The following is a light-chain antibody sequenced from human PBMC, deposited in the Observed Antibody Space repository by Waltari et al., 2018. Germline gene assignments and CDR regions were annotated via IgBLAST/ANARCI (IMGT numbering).Light chain of an antibody. CDR3: SSYTSSYTLI. CDR1: SSDVGAYDY. J-gene: IGLJ2*01. Sequence: QSALTQPAPVSGSPGQSITISCPGTSSDVGAYDYIPWYQQYPGKVPSLLIYEVINRPSGISDRFSGSKSGNTASLTISRLQIEDEADYYCSSYTSSYTLIFGGGTTLSVL. CDR2: EVI. V-gene: IGLV2-14*01.